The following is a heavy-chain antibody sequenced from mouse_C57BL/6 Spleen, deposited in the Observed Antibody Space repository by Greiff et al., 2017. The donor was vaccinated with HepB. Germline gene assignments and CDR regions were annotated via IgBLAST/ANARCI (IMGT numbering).Heavy chain of an antibody. J-gene: IGHJ3*01. CDR1: GYTFTSYG. CDR2: IYPRSGNT. Sequence: VQVVESGAELARPGASVKLSCKASGYTFTSYGISWVKQRTGQGLEWIGEIYPRSGNTYYNEKFKGKATLTADKSSSTAYMELRSLTSEDSAVYFCARRDYDYDVFAYWGQGTLVTVSA. V-gene: IGHV1-81*01. D-gene: IGHD2-4*01. CDR3: ARRDYDYDVFAY.